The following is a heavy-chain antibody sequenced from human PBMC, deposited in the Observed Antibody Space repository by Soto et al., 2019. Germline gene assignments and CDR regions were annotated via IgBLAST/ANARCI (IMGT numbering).Heavy chain of an antibody. CDR2: INAGNGDT. CDR1: GYTFADYA. Sequence: QVQFVQSGAEVKKPGASVKVSCKASGYTFADYAIHWVRQAPGQSLEWMGWINAGNGDTKYSQKFQGRVTLTTDTSASRAYLDIKSLTTDDTAVYYCARDRWVTTLTFDKWGQGTLVIVSS. CDR3: ARDRWVTTLTFDK. V-gene: IGHV1-3*01. J-gene: IGHJ4*02. D-gene: IGHD4-17*01.